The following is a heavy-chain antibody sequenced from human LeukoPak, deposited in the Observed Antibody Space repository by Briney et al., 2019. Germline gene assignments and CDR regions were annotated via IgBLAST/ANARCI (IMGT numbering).Heavy chain of an antibody. CDR2: IWYDGSNK. Sequence: GGSLRLSCAASGFTFSSYGMHWVRQAPGKGLEWVAVIWYDGSNKYYADSVKGRFTISRDNSKNTLYLQMNSLRAEDTAVYYCAREEWNYDFWSGYYLDNWFDPWGQGTLVTVSS. J-gene: IGHJ5*02. D-gene: IGHD3-3*01. CDR1: GFTFSSYG. V-gene: IGHV3-33*01. CDR3: AREEWNYDFWSGYYLDNWFDP.